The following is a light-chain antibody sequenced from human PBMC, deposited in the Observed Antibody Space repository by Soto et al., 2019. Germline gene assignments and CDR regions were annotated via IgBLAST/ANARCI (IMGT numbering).Light chain of an antibody. CDR3: QQCGSSPWT. CDR1: QSVSVNY. V-gene: IGKV3-20*01. Sequence: EIVLTQSPGTLSLSPGEGATLSCRASQSVSVNYLAWYQQKPGQAPRLLIYNTSSRATGIPDRFSGSGSGTDFSLTISRLEPEDFAVYYCQQCGSSPWTFGQGTKVEVK. CDR2: NTS. J-gene: IGKJ1*01.